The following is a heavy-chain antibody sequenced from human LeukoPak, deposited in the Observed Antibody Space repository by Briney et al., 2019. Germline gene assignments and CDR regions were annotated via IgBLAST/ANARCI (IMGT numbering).Heavy chain of an antibody. D-gene: IGHD3-3*01. V-gene: IGHV4-34*01. CDR1: GGSFSGYY. J-gene: IGHJ4*02. Sequence: SETLSLTCAVYGGSFSGYYWSWIRQPPEKGLEWIGEINHSGSTNYNPSLKSRVTISVDTSKKQFSLKLSSMTAADTAVYYCARVEWSYFDYWGQGILVTVSS. CDR3: ARVEWSYFDY. CDR2: INHSGST.